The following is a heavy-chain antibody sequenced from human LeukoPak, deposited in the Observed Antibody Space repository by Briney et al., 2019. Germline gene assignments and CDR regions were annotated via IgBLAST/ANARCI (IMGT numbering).Heavy chain of an antibody. CDR2: INAGNGNT. J-gene: IGHJ4*02. D-gene: IGHD3-3*01. CDR1: GYTFTSYA. V-gene: IGHV1-3*01. CDR3: ARGPNLEWLLHFDY. Sequence: ASVKVSCKASGYTFTSYAMHWVRQAPGQRLEWKGWINAGNGNTKYSQKFQGRVTITRDTSASTAYMELSSLRSEDTAVYYCARGPNLEWLLHFDYWGQGTLVTVSS.